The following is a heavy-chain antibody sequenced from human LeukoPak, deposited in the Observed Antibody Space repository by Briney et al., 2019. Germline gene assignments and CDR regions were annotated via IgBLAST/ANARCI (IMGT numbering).Heavy chain of an antibody. D-gene: IGHD1-26*01. CDR2: MYYSGIT. CDR3: ASSVGATRFAY. J-gene: IGHJ4*02. CDR1: GGSISSSNYY. V-gene: IGHV4-39*01. Sequence: SETLSLTCTVSGGSISSSNYYWGWIRQPPGKGLEWIGSMYYSGITYYNPSLKSRLTISVDTSKNQFSLNLSSVTAADTAVYYCASSVGATRFAYWGQGNPVTVSS.